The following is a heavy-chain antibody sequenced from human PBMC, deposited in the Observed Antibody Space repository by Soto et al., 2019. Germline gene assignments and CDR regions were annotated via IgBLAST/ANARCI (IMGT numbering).Heavy chain of an antibody. Sequence: SETLSLTCTVSGGSISSSSYYWGWIRQPPGKGLEWIGSIYYSGSTYYNPSLKSRVTISVDTSKNQFSLKLSSVTAADTAVYYCARLNYYDSSGYYVWGQGTLVTVSS. V-gene: IGHV4-39*01. CDR2: IYYSGST. CDR1: GGSISSSSYY. J-gene: IGHJ4*02. D-gene: IGHD3-22*01. CDR3: ARLNYYDSSGYYV.